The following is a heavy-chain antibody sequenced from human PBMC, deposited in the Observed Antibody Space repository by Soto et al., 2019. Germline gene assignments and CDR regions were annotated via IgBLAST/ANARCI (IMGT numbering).Heavy chain of an antibody. CDR2: ISGSGSSP. CDR1: GFSFTSYT. Sequence: EVQLLESGGGLGQPGGSLRLSCAASGFSFTSYTMAWVRQAPGKGLEWVSAISGSGSSPYYADSVKGRFTVSRDSSKDMVYLQMDSLRAEDTAVYYCARYAYGLSSSSWYLGGCFDPWGQGTLVTVSS. J-gene: IGHJ5*02. V-gene: IGHV3-23*01. CDR3: ARYAYGLSSSSWYLGGCFDP. D-gene: IGHD6-13*01.